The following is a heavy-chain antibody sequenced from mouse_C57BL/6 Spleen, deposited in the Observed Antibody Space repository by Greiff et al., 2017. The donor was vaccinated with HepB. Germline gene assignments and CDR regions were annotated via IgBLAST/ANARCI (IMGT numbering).Heavy chain of an antibody. V-gene: IGHV14-4*01. D-gene: IGHD1-1*01. J-gene: IGHJ3*01. Sequence: EVQLQQSGAELVRPGASVKLSCTASGFNIKDDYMHWVKQRPEQGLEWIGWIDPENGDTEYASKFQGKATITADTSSNTAYLQLSSLTSEDTAVYYCTTPSSSYGPFAYWGQGTLVTVSA. CDR2: IDPENGDT. CDR1: GFNIKDDY. CDR3: TTPSSSYGPFAY.